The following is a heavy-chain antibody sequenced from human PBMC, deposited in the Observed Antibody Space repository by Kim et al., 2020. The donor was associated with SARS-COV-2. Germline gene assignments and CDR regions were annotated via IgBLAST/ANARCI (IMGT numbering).Heavy chain of an antibody. D-gene: IGHD3-16*02. Sequence: SETLSLTCTVSGGSISSGGYYWSWIRQHPGKGLEWIGYIYYSGSTYYNPSLKSRVTISVDTSKNQFSLKLSSVTAADTAVYYCARAPSIWGSYRYPYYFDYWGQGTLVTVSS. CDR1: GGSISSGGYY. CDR2: IYYSGST. V-gene: IGHV4-31*03. J-gene: IGHJ4*02. CDR3: ARAPSIWGSYRYPYYFDY.